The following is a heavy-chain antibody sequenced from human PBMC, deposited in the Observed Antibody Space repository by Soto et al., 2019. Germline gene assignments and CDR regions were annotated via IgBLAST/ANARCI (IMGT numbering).Heavy chain of an antibody. CDR3: AFFFKAEDGRRGVRSVSAFLLNRASDL. D-gene: IGHD3-10*02. Sequence: GLECLTIISYDGGDKYYAESVKGRFTISRDNSKNTLYLQMNSLRPEDTAIYYCAFFFKAEDGRRGVRSVSAFLLNRASDL. CDR2: ISYDGGDK. J-gene: IGHJ2*01. V-gene: IGHV3-30*03.